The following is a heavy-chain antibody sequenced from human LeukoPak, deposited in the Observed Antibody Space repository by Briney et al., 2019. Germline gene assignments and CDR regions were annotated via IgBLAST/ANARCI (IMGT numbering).Heavy chain of an antibody. Sequence: PGGSLRLSCAASGFTFTDYEMNWVRQAPGKGLEWVSHISMGGSTIYYADSVKGRFTISRDNAKNSLYLQVSSLRAEDTAVYYCARSFGSGSPTFDFWGQGVRVTVSS. CDR3: ARSFGSGSPTFDF. CDR2: ISMGGSTI. V-gene: IGHV3-48*03. J-gene: IGHJ4*02. CDR1: GFTFTDYE. D-gene: IGHD3-10*01.